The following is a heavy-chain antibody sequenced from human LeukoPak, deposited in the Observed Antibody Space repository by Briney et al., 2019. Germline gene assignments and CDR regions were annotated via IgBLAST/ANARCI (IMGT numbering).Heavy chain of an antibody. J-gene: IGHJ4*02. Sequence: GESLKISCRDSDSSFPSYWFGGLGQMPGKALEWMGTIYPGDSDTRYSPSFQGQVTISADRSISTAYLQWSSLKASDTAMYYCARLADGYNWGYFDYWGQGTLVTVSS. CDR2: IYPGDSDT. D-gene: IGHD5-24*01. CDR3: ARLADGYNWGYFDY. V-gene: IGHV5-51*01. CDR1: DSSFPSYW.